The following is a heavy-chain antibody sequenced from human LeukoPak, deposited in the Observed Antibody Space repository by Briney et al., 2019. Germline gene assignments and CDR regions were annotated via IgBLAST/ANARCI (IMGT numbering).Heavy chain of an antibody. D-gene: IGHD6-13*01. V-gene: IGHV1-69*05. CDR2: IIPIFGTA. Sequence: ASVKVSCKASGGTFSSYAISWVRQAPGQGLEWMGGIIPIFGTANYAQKFQGRVTITTDESTSTAYMELSSLRSEDTAVYYCASLCKAGATGGHFDYWGQGTLVTVSS. CDR3: ASLCKAGATGGHFDY. CDR1: GGTFSSYA. J-gene: IGHJ4*02.